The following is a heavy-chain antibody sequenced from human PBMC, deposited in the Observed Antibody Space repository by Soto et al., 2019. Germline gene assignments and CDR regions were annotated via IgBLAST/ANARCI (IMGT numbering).Heavy chain of an antibody. CDR2: LSYEGSEE. D-gene: IGHD6-19*01. CDR1: GFNFGVFG. CDR3: ALTRRSSLLEVAGPGFEY. Sequence: GVSLRLSCAASGFNFGVFGMHWVLQAPGKGLEWLSVLSYEGSEEYYADSVRGRFTISRDNSKNTLFLQMDSLRVDDTGVYYCALTRRSSLLEVAGPGFEYWGQGTLVTVS. V-gene: IGHV3-30*03. J-gene: IGHJ4*02.